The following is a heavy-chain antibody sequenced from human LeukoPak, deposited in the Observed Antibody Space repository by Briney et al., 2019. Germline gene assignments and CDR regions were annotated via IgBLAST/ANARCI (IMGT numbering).Heavy chain of an antibody. CDR1: IGSINSYY. J-gene: IGHJ4*01. V-gene: IGHV4-4*07. CDR2: IYTGGTT. D-gene: IGHD1-26*01. CDR3: GRQGYNASYYFLDY. Sequence: KPSETLSLTCTVSIGSINSYYWGWVRQPAGKGLEWIGRIYTGGTTNYSPSLKSRLSMSVDTSKNQFSLRLRSVTAADTAVYYCGRQGYNASYYFLDYWSHGTVVTVSS.